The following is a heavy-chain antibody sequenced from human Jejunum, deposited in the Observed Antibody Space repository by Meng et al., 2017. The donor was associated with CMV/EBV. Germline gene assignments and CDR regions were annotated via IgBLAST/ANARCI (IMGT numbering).Heavy chain of an antibody. CDR3: ARARKTSAYPTTYYYGMDV. CDR1: SYG. Sequence: SYGMNGVRQAPGKGLEWVAVVSYDGGTEYYGDFVKGRFTISRDNSKNTLYLEMNSLRVEDTAVYFCARARKTSAYPTTYYYGMDVWGQGTTVTVSS. CDR2: VSYDGGTE. J-gene: IGHJ6*02. V-gene: IGHV3-30*19. D-gene: IGHD1-7*01.